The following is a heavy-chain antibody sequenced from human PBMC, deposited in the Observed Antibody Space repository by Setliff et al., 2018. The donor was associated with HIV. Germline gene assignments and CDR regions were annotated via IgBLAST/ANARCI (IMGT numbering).Heavy chain of an antibody. CDR3: ARQGFVPSGVHQFDS. V-gene: IGHV4-39*01. J-gene: IGHJ4*02. Sequence: SETLSLTCRVSGGYVSDSSYYWGWIRQAPGKGLEWIGSMYYTESPYYNPSFINRVTISIDTSKNQCSLSLRSVTAADSAVYYCARQGFVPSGVHQFDSWGQGTLVTSPQ. CDR1: GGYVSDSSYY. D-gene: IGHD3-10*01. CDR2: MYYTESP.